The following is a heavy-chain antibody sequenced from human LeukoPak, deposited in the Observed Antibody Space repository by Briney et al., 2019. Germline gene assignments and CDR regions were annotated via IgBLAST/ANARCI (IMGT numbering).Heavy chain of an antibody. V-gene: IGHV4-59*01. CDR1: GGSISSYY. Sequence: SETLSLTCTVSGGSISSYYWTWIRQSPGKGLEWIGYIYYTGSTNYNPSLKSRVTISVDTSNNQFSLKLSSVTAADTALYYCARDRTGVGSELDNWGQGIQVTVSS. J-gene: IGHJ4*02. CDR3: ARDRTGVGSELDN. CDR2: IYYTGST. D-gene: IGHD1-14*01.